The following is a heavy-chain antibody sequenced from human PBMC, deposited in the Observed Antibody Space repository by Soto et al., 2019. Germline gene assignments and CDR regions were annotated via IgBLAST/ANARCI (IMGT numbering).Heavy chain of an antibody. V-gene: IGHV3-30*18. J-gene: IGHJ4*02. CDR2: ISYDGSNK. D-gene: IGHD3-9*01. Sequence: GTLRLTCTASGFTFGSYGWHWVRQAPGKGLEWVGVISYDGSNKYYADSVKGRFTISRDNSKNKLYLQMNSLRAEDTAVYYCEKIAVLRYFAWSLDYWGQGTLVTVYS. CDR1: GFTFGSYG. CDR3: EKIAVLRYFAWSLDY.